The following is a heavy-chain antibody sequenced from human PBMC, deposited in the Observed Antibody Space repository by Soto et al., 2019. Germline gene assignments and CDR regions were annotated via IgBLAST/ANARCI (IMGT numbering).Heavy chain of an antibody. CDR1: GFTFSSYT. Sequence: PGGSLRLSCAASGFTFSSYTFAWFRQAPWEGLEWVSSIGHSRTYIYYADSMKGRFTVSRDNDNNSLFLQMDSLRVEDTAVYYCARVKVGVTGWRHFDHWGQGALVTVSS. CDR2: IGHSRTYI. CDR3: ARVKVGVTGWRHFDH. D-gene: IGHD1-26*01. J-gene: IGHJ4*02. V-gene: IGHV3-21*01.